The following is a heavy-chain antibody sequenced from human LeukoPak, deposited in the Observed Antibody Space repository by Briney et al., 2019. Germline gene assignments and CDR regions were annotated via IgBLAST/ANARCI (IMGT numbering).Heavy chain of an antibody. Sequence: ASVKVSCKASGGTFSSYAISWVRQAPGQGLEWMGWISAYNGNTNYAQKLQGRVTMTTDTSTSTAYMELRSLRSDDTAVYYCASSTSGGYSSGWYRDDAFDIWGQGTMVTVSS. CDR2: ISAYNGNT. CDR3: ASSTSGGYSSGWYRDDAFDI. V-gene: IGHV1-18*01. D-gene: IGHD6-19*01. J-gene: IGHJ3*02. CDR1: GGTFSSYA.